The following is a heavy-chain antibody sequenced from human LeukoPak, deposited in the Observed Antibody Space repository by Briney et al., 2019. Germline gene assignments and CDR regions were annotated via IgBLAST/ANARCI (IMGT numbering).Heavy chain of an antibody. CDR2: IKQDGSVK. Sequence: GSPRLSCAASGFTFSSYEMNWVRQAPGKGLEWVASIKQDGSVKYYVDSVKGRFTISRDNAKNSLYLQMNSLRAEDTAMYYCARPLMYYFGSETYYWFDPWGQGTLVTVSS. J-gene: IGHJ5*02. CDR3: ARPLMYYFGSETYYWFDP. D-gene: IGHD3-10*01. V-gene: IGHV3-7*01. CDR1: GFTFSSYE.